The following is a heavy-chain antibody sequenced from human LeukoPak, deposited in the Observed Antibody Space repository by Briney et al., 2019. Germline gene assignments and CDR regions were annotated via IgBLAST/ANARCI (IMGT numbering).Heavy chain of an antibody. Sequence: SETLSLTCTVSGGSISSSSYYWDWIRLPPGKGLEWIGTIYYSGTTYYNPSLKSRVTISVDTSRNQFSLKLSSATATDTAVYYCARMIGDDAFDIWGQGTMVTVSS. J-gene: IGHJ3*02. V-gene: IGHV4-39*01. D-gene: IGHD3-22*01. CDR3: ARMIGDDAFDI. CDR1: GGSISSSSYY. CDR2: IYYSGTT.